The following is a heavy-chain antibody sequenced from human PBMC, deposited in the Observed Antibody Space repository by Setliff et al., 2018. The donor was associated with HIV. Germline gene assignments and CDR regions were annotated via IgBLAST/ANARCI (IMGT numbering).Heavy chain of an antibody. CDR1: GFSVSDYW. CDR2: INQDGSEQ. Sequence: GGSLRLSCVASGFSVSDYWMIWVRQAPGKGLEWLANINQDGSEQNSADSPKGRFSVSKDNAKNSLSLQMNSLRAEDTAVYYCARGGAIGVSVGATWGQGTLVTVSS. J-gene: IGHJ5*02. V-gene: IGHV3-7*01. D-gene: IGHD2-15*01. CDR3: ARGGAIGVSVGAT.